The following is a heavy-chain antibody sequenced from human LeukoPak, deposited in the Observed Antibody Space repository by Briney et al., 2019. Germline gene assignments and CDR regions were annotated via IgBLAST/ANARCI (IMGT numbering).Heavy chain of an antibody. Sequence: ASVKVSCKASGYTFTSDYMHWVRQAPGQGLEWMGIINPSGGSTSYAQKFQGRVTMTRVTSTSTVYMELSSLRSEDTAVYYCARPGPGLRRAFDIWGQGTMVTVSS. D-gene: IGHD5/OR15-5a*01. V-gene: IGHV1-46*01. J-gene: IGHJ3*02. CDR1: GYTFTSDY. CDR3: ARPGPGLRRAFDI. CDR2: INPSGGST.